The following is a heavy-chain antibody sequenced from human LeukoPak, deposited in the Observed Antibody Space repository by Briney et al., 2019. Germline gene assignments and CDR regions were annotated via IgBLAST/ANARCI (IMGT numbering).Heavy chain of an antibody. CDR3: RNSGWYGIS. CDR1: GFTLSSYE. J-gene: IGHJ4*02. D-gene: IGHD6-19*01. V-gene: IGHV3-23*01. CDR2: IEYSGGSA. Sequence: HPGGSLRLSCIVSGFTLSSYEMSWIRQAPGKGLEWVASIEYSGGSAYYADSVKGRFSISREDSKNTLYLQLNSLRAEDTALYCTRNSGWYGISWGQGTLVTVSS.